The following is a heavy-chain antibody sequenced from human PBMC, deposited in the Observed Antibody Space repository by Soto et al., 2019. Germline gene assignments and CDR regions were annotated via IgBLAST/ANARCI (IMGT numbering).Heavy chain of an antibody. V-gene: IGHV3-30-3*01. CDR2: ISYEGSNT. CDR1: GFTFDTYG. Sequence: LRLSCVASGFTFDTYGIHWVRQAPGKGLQWVALISYEGSNTYYADSVRGRFTISRDNSKNALYPQMNTLRPEDTGVYYCARVTPGNNLYYFSGLDFWGQGTSVTVSS. CDR3: ARVTPGNNLYYFSGLDF. J-gene: IGHJ6*02. D-gene: IGHD1-1*01.